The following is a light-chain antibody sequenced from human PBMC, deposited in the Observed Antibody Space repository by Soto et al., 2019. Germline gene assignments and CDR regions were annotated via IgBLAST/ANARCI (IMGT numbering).Light chain of an antibody. Sequence: EIVMTQSPATLSVSPGERATLSCRASQTISSNLAWYQQKHGQALRLLIYGASTRATGIPARFSGSGSGTEFTLTISSLQSEDFAVYYCQQYNNWSWTFGQGTKVEIK. CDR3: QQYNNWSWT. V-gene: IGKV3-15*01. J-gene: IGKJ1*01. CDR1: QTISSN. CDR2: GAS.